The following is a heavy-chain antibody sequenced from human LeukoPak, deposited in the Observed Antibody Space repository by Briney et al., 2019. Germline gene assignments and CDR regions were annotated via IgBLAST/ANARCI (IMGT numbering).Heavy chain of an antibody. CDR1: GFTFSSSW. V-gene: IGHV3-7*01. CDR2: IKQDGREK. J-gene: IGHJ3*02. Sequence: GGSLRLSCSASGFTFSSSWMSWVRQAPGEGLGLGANIKQDGREKYYVESVKRRFTISRDNAKNSLYLQMNSLRAEDTAVYYCARSQWLASDAFDIWGQGTMVTVSS. D-gene: IGHD6-19*01. CDR3: ARSQWLASDAFDI.